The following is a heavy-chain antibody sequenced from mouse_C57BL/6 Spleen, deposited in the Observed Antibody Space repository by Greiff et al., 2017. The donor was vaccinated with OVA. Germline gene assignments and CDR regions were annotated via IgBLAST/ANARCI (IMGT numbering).Heavy chain of an antibody. V-gene: IGHV5-9*01. J-gene: IGHJ2*01. Sequence: EVQRVESGGGLVKPGGSLKLSCAASGFTFSSYTMSWVRQTPEKRLEWVATISGCGGNTYYPDSVKGRFTISRDNAKNTLYLQMSSLRSEDTALYYCARHIYYGNYLDDWGQGTTLTVSS. CDR2: ISGCGGNT. CDR3: ARHIYYGNYLDD. CDR1: GFTFSSYT. D-gene: IGHD2-1*01.